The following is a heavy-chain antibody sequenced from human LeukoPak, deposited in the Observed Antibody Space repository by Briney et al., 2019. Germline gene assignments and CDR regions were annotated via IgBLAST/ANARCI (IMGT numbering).Heavy chain of an antibody. D-gene: IGHD3-10*01. Sequence: ASVKVSCKASGYTFTAYYLHWVRQAPGQGLEWMGWINPKSGDTNSAQNFQGRVTMTGDTSINTVYMELNSLTSDDTAIYYCARGGLLYYYSLGRRWGLDPWGQGTLITISS. CDR2: INPKSGDT. V-gene: IGHV1-2*02. CDR3: ARGGLLYYYSLGRRWGLDP. CDR1: GYTFTAYY. J-gene: IGHJ5*02.